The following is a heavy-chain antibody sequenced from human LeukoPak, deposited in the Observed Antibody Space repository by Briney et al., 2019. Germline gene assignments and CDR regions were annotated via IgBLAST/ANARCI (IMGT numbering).Heavy chain of an antibody. CDR2: IKPDGSLI. D-gene: IGHD1-26*01. V-gene: IGHV3-7*01. CDR3: AKWELYSGFYYIDY. CDR1: GFTFSIYW. Sequence: GGSLRLSCAASGFTFSIYWMTRVRQGPGKGLEWVANIKPDGSLIYYVDSVKGRFTISRDNAKNSLYLQMNSLRAEDTAVYYCAKWELYSGFYYIDYWGQGTLATVSS. J-gene: IGHJ4*02.